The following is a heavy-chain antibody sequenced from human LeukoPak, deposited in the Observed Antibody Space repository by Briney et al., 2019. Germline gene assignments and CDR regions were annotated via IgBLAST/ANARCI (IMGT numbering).Heavy chain of an antibody. CDR3: ARDQAYYYDSSGYYSGDDAFDI. Sequence: GGSLRLSRAASGFTFSSYWMHWVRQAPGKGLVWVSRINSDGSSTSYADSVKGRFTISRDNAKNTLYLQMNSLRAEDTAVYYCARDQAYYYDSSGYYSGDDAFDIWGQGTMVTVSS. D-gene: IGHD3-22*01. CDR1: GFTFSSYW. V-gene: IGHV3-74*01. J-gene: IGHJ3*02. CDR2: INSDGSST.